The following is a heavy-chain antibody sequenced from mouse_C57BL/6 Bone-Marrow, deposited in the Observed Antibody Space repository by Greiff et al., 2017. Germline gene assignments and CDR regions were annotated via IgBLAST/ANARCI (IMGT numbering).Heavy chain of an antibody. CDR2: ISSGGSYT. D-gene: IGHD1-1*02. CDR1: GFTFSSYG. CDR3: ARQVGDY. V-gene: IGHV5-6*01. J-gene: IGHJ2*01. Sequence: EVKLMESGGDLVKPGGSLKLSCAASGFTFSSYGMSWVRQTPDKRLEWVATISSGGSYTYYPDSVKGRFTISRDNAKNTLYLQMSSPKSEDTAMYYCARQVGDYWGQGTTLTVSS.